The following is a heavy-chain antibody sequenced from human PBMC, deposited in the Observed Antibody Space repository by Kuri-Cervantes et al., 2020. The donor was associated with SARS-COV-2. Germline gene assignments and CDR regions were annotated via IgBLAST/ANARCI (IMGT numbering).Heavy chain of an antibody. CDR2: IYYSGST. Sequence: GSLRLSCTVSGGSISSYYWSWIRQPPGKGLEWIGYIYYSGSTNYNPSLKSRVTISVDTSKNQFSLKPSSVTAADTAVYYCARDPAYYDSSGYYYGAFDNWGQGTMVIVSS. J-gene: IGHJ3*02. CDR1: GGSISSYY. V-gene: IGHV4-59*01. CDR3: ARDPAYYDSSGYYYGAFDN. D-gene: IGHD3-22*01.